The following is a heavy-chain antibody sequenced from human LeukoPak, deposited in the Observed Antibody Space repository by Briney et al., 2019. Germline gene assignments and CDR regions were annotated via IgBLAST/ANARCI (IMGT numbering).Heavy chain of an antibody. J-gene: IGHJ4*02. CDR2: TSYDGSNK. D-gene: IGHD6-13*01. V-gene: IGHV3-30*03. CDR3: ARDSRGYTGSWHFDY. Sequence: GGSLRLSCAASGFTFSSFGMHWVRQAPGKGLEWVALTSYDGSNKDYADSVRGRFTISRDISKNTLYLQMNSLRAEDTAVYYCARDSRGYTGSWHFDYWGQGALVTVSS. CDR1: GFTFSSFG.